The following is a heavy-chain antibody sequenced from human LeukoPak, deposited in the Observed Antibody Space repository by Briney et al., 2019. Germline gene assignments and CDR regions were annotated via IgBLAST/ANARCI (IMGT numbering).Heavy chain of an antibody. J-gene: IGHJ3*02. D-gene: IGHD3-22*01. CDR1: GFTFSSYG. V-gene: IGHV3-23*01. CDR3: AKDRIKHDSSGYYYASDAFDI. CDR2: ISGSGGST. Sequence: GGSLRLSCAASGFTFSSYGMSWVRQAPGKGLEWVSAISGSGGSTYYADSVKGRFTISRDNSKNTLYLQMNSLRAEDTAVYYCAKDRIKHDSSGYYYASDAFDIWGQGTMVTVSS.